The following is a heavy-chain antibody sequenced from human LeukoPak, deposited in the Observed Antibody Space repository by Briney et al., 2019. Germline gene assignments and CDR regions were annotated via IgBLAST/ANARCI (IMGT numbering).Heavy chain of an antibody. CDR2: INQDGNAK. J-gene: IGHJ3*02. Sequence: GGSLRLSCAASGFTFNTYWMTWVRQAPGMGLEWVALINQDGNAKCFVDSVKGRFTISRDNAKNSLYLQMSSLRAEDTAVYFCARNPIGAFDILGQGTMVTVSS. CDR1: GFTFNTYW. CDR3: ARNPIGAFDI. V-gene: IGHV3-7*01.